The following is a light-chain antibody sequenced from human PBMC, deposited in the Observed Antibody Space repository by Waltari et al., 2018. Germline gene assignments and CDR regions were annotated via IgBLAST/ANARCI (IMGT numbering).Light chain of an antibody. V-gene: IGKV3-20*01. J-gene: IGKJ1*01. CDR1: QSVSTY. CDR2: HAS. Sequence: EIVFTQSPGTLSLSPGERATLSCRASQSVSTYLAWYQQKPGQAPRLLIYHASTRATGIPDRFSGSGSGTDFSLTISRLEPEDFAVYHCQHYLRLPATFGQGTKVEIK. CDR3: QHYLRLPAT.